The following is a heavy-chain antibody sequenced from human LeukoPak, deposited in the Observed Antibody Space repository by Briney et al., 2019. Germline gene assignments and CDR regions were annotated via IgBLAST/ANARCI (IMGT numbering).Heavy chain of an antibody. CDR1: GGSFSGYY. V-gene: IGHV4-34*01. D-gene: IGHD5-12*01. J-gene: IGHJ6*03. CDR3: AGVAGGYDIYYYYYYMDV. CDR2: INHSGST. Sequence: SETLSLTCAVYGGSFSGYYWSWIRQPPGKGLEWIGEINHSGSTNYNPSLKSRVTISVDTSKNQFSLKLSSVTAADTAVYYCAGVAGGYDIYYYYYYMDVWGKGTTVTVSS.